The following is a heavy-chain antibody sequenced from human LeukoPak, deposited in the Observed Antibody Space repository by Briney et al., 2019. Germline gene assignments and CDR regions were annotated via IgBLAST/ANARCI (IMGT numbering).Heavy chain of an antibody. CDR3: ARNPIAAAGTVDY. CDR1: RFTFSSYS. CDR2: ISSSSSYI. J-gene: IGHJ4*02. D-gene: IGHD6-13*01. Sequence: GGSLRLSCAASRFTFSSYSMNWVRQAPGKGLEWVSSISSSSSYIYYADSVKGRFTISRDNAKNSLYLQMNSLRAEDTAVYYCARNPIAAAGTVDYWGQGTLVTVSS. V-gene: IGHV3-21*01.